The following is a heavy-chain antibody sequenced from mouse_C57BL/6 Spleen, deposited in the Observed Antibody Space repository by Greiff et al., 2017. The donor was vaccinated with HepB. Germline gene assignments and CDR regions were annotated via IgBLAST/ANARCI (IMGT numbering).Heavy chain of an antibody. Sequence: VQGVESGAELAKPGASVKLSCKASGYTFTSYWMHWVKQRPGQGLEWIGYINPSSGYTKYNQKFKDKATLTADKSSSTAYMQLSSLTYEDSAVYYCARAPFTTVVADAMDYWGQGTSVTVSS. CDR2: INPSSGYT. D-gene: IGHD1-1*01. CDR3: ARAPFTTVVADAMDY. J-gene: IGHJ4*01. V-gene: IGHV1-7*01. CDR1: GYTFTSYW.